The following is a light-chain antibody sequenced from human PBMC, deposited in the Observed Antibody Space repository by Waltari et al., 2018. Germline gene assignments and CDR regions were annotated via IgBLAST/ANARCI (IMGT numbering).Light chain of an antibody. CDR2: WAS. J-gene: IGKJ1*01. CDR1: QSVLYSSNNKNY. Sequence: DIVMTQSPDSLAVSLGERATINCMFSQSVLYSSNNKNYLAWYQQKPGQPPKLLIYWASTRESGVPDRFSGSESGTDFTLTISSLQAEDVAVYYCQQYYTTPRTFGQGTKVEIK. V-gene: IGKV4-1*01. CDR3: QQYYTTPRT.